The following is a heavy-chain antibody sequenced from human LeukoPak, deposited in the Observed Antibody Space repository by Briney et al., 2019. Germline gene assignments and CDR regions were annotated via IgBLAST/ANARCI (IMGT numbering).Heavy chain of an antibody. D-gene: IGHD2-2*01. CDR1: GFTFSDYY. V-gene: IGHV3-30*03. J-gene: IGHJ4*02. CDR2: IPYDGSQN. Sequence: GGSLRLSCAASGFTFSDYYMSWIRQAPGKGPEWVAGIPYDGSQNSYADSVKGRFSISRDNSKSALYLQLSSLRPEDTAVYYCTREGRFKAQHLFDYWGQGTMVTVSS. CDR3: TREGRFKAQHLFDY.